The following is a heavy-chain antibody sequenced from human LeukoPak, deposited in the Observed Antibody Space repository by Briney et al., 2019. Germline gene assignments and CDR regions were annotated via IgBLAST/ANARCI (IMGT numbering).Heavy chain of an antibody. CDR2: TNPNSGGT. Sequence: ASVKLCCNASGYTFTDYYIHWMRQAPGQGLEWMGWTNPNSGGTDSAQKFQGRVTMTRDTSISTAYMELSRLRSGDTAVYYCARGELLYKTPTLPPDYWGQGTLVTVSS. V-gene: IGHV1-2*02. J-gene: IGHJ4*02. CDR3: ARGELLYKTPTLPPDY. D-gene: IGHD1-26*01. CDR1: GYTFTDYY.